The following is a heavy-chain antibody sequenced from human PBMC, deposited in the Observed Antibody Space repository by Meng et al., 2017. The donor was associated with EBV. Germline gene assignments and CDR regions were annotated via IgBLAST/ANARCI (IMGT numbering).Heavy chain of an antibody. D-gene: IGHD1-14*01. J-gene: IGHJ5*02. Sequence: EHLGGAGGGVVQPGRSLRLSCAASGLTLSNYGFHWVRKAPGKGPEWVAIIPSDASHNKYYADSVKGRFTISRDNSKNTLYLQMNSLRTEDTAVYYCAKDLSGRFNPWGQGTLVTVSS. CDR3: AKDLSGRFNP. V-gene: IGHV3-30*18. CDR2: IPSDASHNK. CDR1: GLTLSNYG.